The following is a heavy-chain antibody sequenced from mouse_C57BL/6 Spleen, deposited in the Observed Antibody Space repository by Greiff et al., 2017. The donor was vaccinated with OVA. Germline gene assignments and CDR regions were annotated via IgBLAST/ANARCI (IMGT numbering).Heavy chain of an antibody. CDR2: IDPETGGT. Sequence: VQLVESGAELVRPGASVTLSCKASGYTFTDYEMHWVKQTPVHGLEWIGAIDPETGGTAYNLKFKGKAILTADKSSSTAYMELRSLTSEDSAVYYCTSCYGSSYDWYFDVWGTGTTVTVSS. CDR3: TSCYGSSYDWYFDV. D-gene: IGHD1-1*01. J-gene: IGHJ1*03. V-gene: IGHV1-15*01. CDR1: GYTFTDYE.